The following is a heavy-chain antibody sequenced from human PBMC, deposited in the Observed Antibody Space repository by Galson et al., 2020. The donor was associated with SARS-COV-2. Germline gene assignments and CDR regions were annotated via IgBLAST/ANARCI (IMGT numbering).Heavy chain of an antibody. CDR1: GYTFTSYG. V-gene: IGHV1-18*01. D-gene: IGHD5-12*01. J-gene: IGHJ5*02. Sequence: ASVKVSCTASGYTFTSYGISWVRQAPGQGLEWMGWISAYNGNTNYAQKLQGRVTMTTDTSTSTAYMELRSLRSDDTAVYYCARDLLGGLVATITTGWFDPWGQGTLVTVSS. CDR2: ISAYNGNT. CDR3: ARDLLGGLVATITTGWFDP.